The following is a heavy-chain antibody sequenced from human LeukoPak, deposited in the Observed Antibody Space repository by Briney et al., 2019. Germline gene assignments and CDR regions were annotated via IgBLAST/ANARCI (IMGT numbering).Heavy chain of an antibody. CDR3: AKGVGYSYGFDY. D-gene: IGHD5-18*01. J-gene: IGHJ4*02. CDR1: GFTFSSYA. V-gene: IGHV3-23*01. CDR2: ISGGGGST. Sequence: GGSLRLSCAASGFTFSSYAMSWVRQAPGKGLEWVSAISGGGGSTYYADSVKGRFTISRDNSKNTLYLQMNSLRAEDTAVYYCAKGVGYSYGFDYWGQGTLDTVSS.